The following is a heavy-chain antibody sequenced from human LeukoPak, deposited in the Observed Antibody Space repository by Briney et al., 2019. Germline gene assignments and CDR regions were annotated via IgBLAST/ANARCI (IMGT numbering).Heavy chain of an antibody. CDR2: ISWNSGGI. CDR3: ATSAGYSSSWYRGNFDY. D-gene: IGHD6-13*01. V-gene: IGHV3-9*01. Sequence: PGRSLRLSCAASGFTFDDYAMHWVRQAPGKGLEWVSGISWNSGGIGYADSVKGRFTISRDNAKNSLYLQMNSLRAEDTALYYCATSAGYSSSWYRGNFDYWGQGTLVTVSS. CDR1: GFTFDDYA. J-gene: IGHJ4*02.